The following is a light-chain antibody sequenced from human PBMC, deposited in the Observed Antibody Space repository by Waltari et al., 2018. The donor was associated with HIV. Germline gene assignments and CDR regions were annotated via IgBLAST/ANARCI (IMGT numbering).Light chain of an antibody. J-gene: IGKJ4*01. V-gene: IGKV4-1*01. Sequence: DIVMTQSPDSLAVSLGERATINCKSSQSVLYSSNNKNYLAWYQQKPGQPPKPLISWASTRESGVPDRFSGSGSGKDFTLTISSLQAEDVAVYYCQQYYSTLTFGGGTKVEIK. CDR2: WAS. CDR3: QQYYSTLT. CDR1: QSVLYSSNNKNY.